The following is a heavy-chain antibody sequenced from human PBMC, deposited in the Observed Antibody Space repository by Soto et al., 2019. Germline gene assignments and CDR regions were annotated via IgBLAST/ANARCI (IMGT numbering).Heavy chain of an antibody. J-gene: IGHJ5*02. D-gene: IGHD3-3*01. CDR1: GFTFTSSA. Sequence: QMQLVQSGPEVKKPGTSVKVSCKASGFTFTSSAVQWVRQARGQRLEWIGWIVVGSGNTNYAQKFQAKVTITRDMSTSTAYMELCSLRSEDTAVYYGAAGLRFLEWLADNNWFDPWGQGTLVTVSS. CDR3: AAGLRFLEWLADNNWFDP. V-gene: IGHV1-58*01. CDR2: IVVGSGNT.